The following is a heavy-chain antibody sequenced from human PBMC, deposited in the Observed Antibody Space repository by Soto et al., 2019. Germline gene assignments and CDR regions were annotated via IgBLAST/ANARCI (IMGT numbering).Heavy chain of an antibody. CDR3: ARVWGVCCSSTRDYYYYGMDV. J-gene: IGHJ6*02. CDR2: ISAYNGNT. CDR1: GYTFTSYG. D-gene: IGHD2-2*01. V-gene: IGHV1-18*01. Sequence: GASVKVSCKASGYTFTSYGISWVRQAPGQGLEWMGWISAYNGNTNYAQKLQDRVTMTTDTSTSTAYMELRSLRSDDTAVYYCARVWGVCCSSTRDYYYYGMDVWGQGTTVTVSS.